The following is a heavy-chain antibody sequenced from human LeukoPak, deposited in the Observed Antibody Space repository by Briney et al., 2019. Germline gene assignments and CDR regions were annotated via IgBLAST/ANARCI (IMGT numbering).Heavy chain of an antibody. CDR1: GFTFSTYA. CDR3: ARAYSSSWYYD. D-gene: IGHD6-13*01. J-gene: IGHJ4*02. Sequence: PGGSLRLSCAASGFTFSTYAMRWVRQAPGKGLEGVSSISGRGNNTYYADSVKGRFTISRDNSKNTLHLQMNSLRVEDTAIYYCARAYSSSWYYDWGQGTLVIVSS. V-gene: IGHV3-23*01. CDR2: ISGRGNNT.